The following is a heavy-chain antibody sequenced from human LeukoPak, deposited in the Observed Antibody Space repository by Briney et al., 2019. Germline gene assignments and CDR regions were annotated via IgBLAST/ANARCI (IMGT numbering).Heavy chain of an antibody. CDR1: GFTFSSYA. Sequence: GGSLRLSCAASGFTFSSYAMSWVRQAPGKGLEWVSAISGSGGSTYYADSVKGRFTISRDNSKNTLYLQMNSLRAEDTAVYYCAKDYRVPAAIPLAGDAFDIWGQGTMVTVSS. CDR3: AKDYRVPAAIPLAGDAFDI. V-gene: IGHV3-23*01. J-gene: IGHJ3*02. D-gene: IGHD2-2*02. CDR2: ISGSGGST.